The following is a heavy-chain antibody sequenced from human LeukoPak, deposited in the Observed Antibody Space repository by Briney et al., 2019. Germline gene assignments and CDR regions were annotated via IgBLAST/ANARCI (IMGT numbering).Heavy chain of an antibody. CDR2: ISWNSGSI. D-gene: IGHD7-27*01. Sequence: GGSLRLSCAASGFTFDDYAMHWVRQALGKGLEWVSGISWNSGSIGYADSVKGRFTISRDNAKNSLYLQMNSLRAEDTAVYYCARVVPNWGHEGNWYFDLWGRGTLVTVSS. V-gene: IGHV3-9*01. CDR3: ARVVPNWGHEGNWYFDL. CDR1: GFTFDDYA. J-gene: IGHJ2*01.